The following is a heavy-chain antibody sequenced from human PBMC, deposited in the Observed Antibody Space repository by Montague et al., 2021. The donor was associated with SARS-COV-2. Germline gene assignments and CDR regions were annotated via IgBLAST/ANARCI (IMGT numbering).Heavy chain of an antibody. CDR2: IHHGGST. V-gene: IGHV4-34*01. CDR1: GGSFSTYS. J-gene: IGHJ6*03. Sequence: SETLSLTCAVHGGSFSTYSWNWIRQPPGGGLEWIGEIHHGGSTNYNPSLKSRVTISADTSKNQFSLKLTSVAAADTAVYYCARLGDGVVPSPILGVGPYYSYYYMDVWGKGTTVTVSS. CDR3: ARLGDGVVPSPILGVGPYYSYYYMDV. D-gene: IGHD3-10*01.